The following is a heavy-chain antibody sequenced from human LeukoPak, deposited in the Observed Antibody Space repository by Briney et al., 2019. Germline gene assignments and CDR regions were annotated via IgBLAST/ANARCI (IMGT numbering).Heavy chain of an antibody. J-gene: IGHJ4*02. D-gene: IGHD5-18*01. CDR2: INGYGSST. CDR1: AFTFVSYW. V-gene: IGHV3-74*01. CDR3: ARDAPGNTALDY. Sequence: VGSLRLSCAASAFTFVSYWMHWVRQAPGKGLVWVSRINGYGSSTDFADSVKGRFTISRDNAKNTLYLQMNSLRAEDTAVYYCARDAPGNTALDYWGQGTLVTVSS.